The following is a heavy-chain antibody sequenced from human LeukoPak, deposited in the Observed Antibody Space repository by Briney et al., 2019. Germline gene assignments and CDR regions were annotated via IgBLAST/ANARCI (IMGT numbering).Heavy chain of an antibody. J-gene: IGHJ4*02. CDR1: GFTFSSYS. CDR2: ISSRSSTI. Sequence: PGGSLRLSCAASGFTFSSYSMNWVRQAPGKGLEWVSYISSRSSTIYYADSVKGRFTISRDNAKNSLYLQMNSPRAEDTAVYYCARDGYYYGSGSYYKVDFDYWGQGTLVTVSS. CDR3: ARDGYYYGSGSYYKVDFDY. V-gene: IGHV3-48*01. D-gene: IGHD3-10*01.